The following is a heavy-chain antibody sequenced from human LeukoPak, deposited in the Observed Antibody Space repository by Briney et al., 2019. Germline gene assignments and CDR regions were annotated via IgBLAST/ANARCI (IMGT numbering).Heavy chain of an antibody. V-gene: IGHV4-39*01. CDR1: GGSISSSSYY. J-gene: IGHJ4*02. Sequence: SETLSLTCTVSGGSISSSSYYWGWIRQPPGKGLEWIGSIYYSGSTYYNPSPKSRVTIPVDTSKNQFSLKLSSVTAADTAVYYCATLGDYYDSSGYYTDFDYWGQGTLVTVSS. D-gene: IGHD3-22*01. CDR3: ATLGDYYDSSGYYTDFDY. CDR2: IYYSGST.